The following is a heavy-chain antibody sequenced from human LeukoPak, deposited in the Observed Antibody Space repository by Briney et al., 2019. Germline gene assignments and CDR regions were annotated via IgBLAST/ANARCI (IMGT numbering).Heavy chain of an antibody. CDR3: ARRATTVTQRNYYFDY. Sequence: SETLSLTCTVSGGSIRSSSYYWGWIRQPPGKGLEWIGSIYYSGSTYYNPSLKSRVTISVDTSKNQFSLKLSSVTAADTAVYYCARRATTVTQRNYYFDYWGQGTLVTVSS. V-gene: IGHV4-39*01. CDR2: IYYSGST. J-gene: IGHJ4*02. D-gene: IGHD4-11*01. CDR1: GGSIRSSSYY.